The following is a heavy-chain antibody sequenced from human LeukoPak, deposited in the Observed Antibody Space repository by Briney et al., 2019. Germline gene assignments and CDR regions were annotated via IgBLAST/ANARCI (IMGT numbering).Heavy chain of an antibody. J-gene: IGHJ6*02. D-gene: IGHD4-17*01. V-gene: IGHV3-48*04. CDR3: ARDRPGQRYGADYGGMDV. CDR2: ISSSSSTI. Sequence: GGSLRLSCAASGFTFSSYSMNWVRQAPGKGLEWVSYISSSSSTIYYADSVKGRFTISRDNAKNSLYLQMNSLRAEDTAVYYCARDRPGQRYGADYGGMDVWGQGTTVTVSS. CDR1: GFTFSSYS.